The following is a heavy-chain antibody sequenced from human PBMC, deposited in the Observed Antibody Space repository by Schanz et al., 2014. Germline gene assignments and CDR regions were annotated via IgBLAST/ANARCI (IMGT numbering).Heavy chain of an antibody. J-gene: IGHJ4*02. CDR3: SRFLTGLDY. V-gene: IGHV3-23*04. Sequence: EVQLVESGGGLIQPGGSLRLSCAASGFTFSSYAMSWVRQAPGKGLEWVSAISGSGGSTYYADSVKGRFTISRDNSQNTLFLQMNSLRVEDTAVYYCSRFLTGLDYWGPGTLVTVSS. CDR1: GFTFSSYA. CDR2: ISGSGGST. D-gene: IGHD7-27*01.